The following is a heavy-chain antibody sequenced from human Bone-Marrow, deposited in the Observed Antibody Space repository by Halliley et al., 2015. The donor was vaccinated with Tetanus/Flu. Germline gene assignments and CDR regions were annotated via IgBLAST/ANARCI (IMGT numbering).Heavy chain of an antibody. V-gene: IGHV4-38-2*02. J-gene: IGHJ2*01. CDR3: ARDSGIGNPGYFAL. Sequence: GLVKPSETLSLMCAVSGHSIRSDSYWGWIRQPPGKGLEWIGCIYHSGTTYYNPSLKSRVTISVDTSKSQFSLRLTSVTAADTAMYYCARDSGIGNPGYFALWGRGTLVTVSS. CDR2: IYHSGTT. CDR1: GHSIRSDSY. D-gene: IGHD3-10*01.